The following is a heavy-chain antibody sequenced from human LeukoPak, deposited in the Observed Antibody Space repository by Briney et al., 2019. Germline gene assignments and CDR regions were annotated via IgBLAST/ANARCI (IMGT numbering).Heavy chain of an antibody. CDR1: GFTFRNYW. J-gene: IGHJ6*02. Sequence: GGSLRLSCAASGFTFRNYWMHWVRQAPGKGLLWVSRINTDATATTYADSVKGRFTISRDNAKNTLYLQMNSLRAEDTAVYYCASSYFYYGMDVWGQGTTVTVSS. V-gene: IGHV3-74*01. CDR2: INTDATAT. CDR3: ASSYFYYGMDV.